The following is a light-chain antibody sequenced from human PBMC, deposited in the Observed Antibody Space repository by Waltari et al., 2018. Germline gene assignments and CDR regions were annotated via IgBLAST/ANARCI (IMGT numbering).Light chain of an antibody. CDR3: QRNNKWPPGT. CDR1: PSIGSS. Sequence: PGERATLSCRTRPSIGSSLACYQHRPGQAPRLLNYRASTRATGIPGRCGGRGSETEFTLTISSVQSEDVADYYWQRNNKWPPGTFGQGTKVEI. V-gene: IGKV3-15*01. J-gene: IGKJ1*01. CDR2: RAS.